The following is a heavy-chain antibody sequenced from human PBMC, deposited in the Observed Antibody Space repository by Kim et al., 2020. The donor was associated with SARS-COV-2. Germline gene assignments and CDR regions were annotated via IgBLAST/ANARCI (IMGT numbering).Heavy chain of an antibody. CDR3: ARQGVGVVIWRMDWFDP. V-gene: IGHV4-39*01. Sequence: RKSRVTISVATSKNQFSLKLSSVTAADTAVYYCARQGVGVVIWRMDWFDPWGQGTLVTVSS. D-gene: IGHD3-3*01. J-gene: IGHJ5*02.